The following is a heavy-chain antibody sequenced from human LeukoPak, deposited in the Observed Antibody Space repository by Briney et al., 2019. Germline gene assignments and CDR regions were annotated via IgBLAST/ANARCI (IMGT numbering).Heavy chain of an antibody. CDR1: GFTFSSYA. J-gene: IGHJ4*02. CDR2: ISDSGGRT. Sequence: GGSLRLSCAASGFTFSSYAMSWVRQAPGKGLEWVSGISDSGGRTYYADSVKGRFTISRDNSKNTLYLQMNSLRAEDTAVYYCAKVSFLYALLDPFDYWGQGTLVTVSS. CDR3: AKVSFLYALLDPFDY. V-gene: IGHV3-23*01. D-gene: IGHD2-8*01.